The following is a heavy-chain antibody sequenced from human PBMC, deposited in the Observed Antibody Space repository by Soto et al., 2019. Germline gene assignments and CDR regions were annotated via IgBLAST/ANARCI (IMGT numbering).Heavy chain of an antibody. D-gene: IGHD1-1*01. V-gene: IGHV3-30*18. CDR1: GFTFSSYG. CDR3: AKVPWNLAHSHYFDH. J-gene: IGHJ4*02. CDR2: ISDDGSKI. Sequence: QVQVVESGGGVVQPGRSLRLSCAASGFTFSSYGMHWVRQAPGKGLAWVAGISDDGSKIYYADSVKGRFTVSRDNSKNTMYLHMNSLRDEDTALYYCAKVPWNLAHSHYFDHWGPGTLVPVSS.